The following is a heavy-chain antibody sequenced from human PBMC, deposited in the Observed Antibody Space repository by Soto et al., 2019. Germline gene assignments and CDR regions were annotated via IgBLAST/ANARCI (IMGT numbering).Heavy chain of an antibody. CDR2: ISGSGVST. J-gene: IGHJ4*01. CDR1: GFTFNNYA. Sequence: GSLRLSCAASGFTFNNYAMSWVRQAPGKGLQWVSVISGSGVSTYYADSVKGRFTIYRDNSENTVYLQMNSLRAEDTAVYYCARVVQQWLAYYFDSWGHGTLVTVSS. V-gene: IGHV3-23*01. D-gene: IGHD6-19*01. CDR3: ARVVQQWLAYYFDS.